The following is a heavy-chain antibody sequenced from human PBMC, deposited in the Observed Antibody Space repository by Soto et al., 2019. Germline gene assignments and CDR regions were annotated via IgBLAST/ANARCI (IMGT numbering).Heavy chain of an antibody. V-gene: IGHV3-7*01. CDR1: GFTFSTCW. CDR2: INQDGSER. CDR3: VKDNRGSY. D-gene: IGHD3-10*01. J-gene: IGHJ4*02. Sequence: EVQLVESGGGLVQPGGSLRLSCAASGFTFSTCWMMWVRQAPGKGLEWVANINQDGSERYYVDSVKGRFTISRDNAKNSLYLQMNSLRAEDPAVYYFVKDNRGSYWGQGTLVTVSS.